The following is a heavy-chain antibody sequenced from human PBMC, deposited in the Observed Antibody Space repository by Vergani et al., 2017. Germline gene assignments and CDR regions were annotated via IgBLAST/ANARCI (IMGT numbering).Heavy chain of an antibody. V-gene: IGHV4-4*03. CDR1: GESLSGNYW. D-gene: IGHD2-21*01. Sequence: QVQLPESGPGLVKPPGTLSLTCSVSGESLSGNYWWSWVRQPPGKGLEWIGKIFHTGTTSFNPSLKSRATISMDQSKNQFSLKLNSVTAADTAVYYCATIPLWYGTSADFDVWGQGTLVTVSS. CDR3: ATIPLWYGTSADFDV. J-gene: IGHJ4*02. CDR2: IFHTGTT.